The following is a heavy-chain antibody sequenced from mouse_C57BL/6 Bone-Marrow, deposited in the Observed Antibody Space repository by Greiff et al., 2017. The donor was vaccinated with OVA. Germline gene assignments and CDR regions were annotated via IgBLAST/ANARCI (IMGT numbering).Heavy chain of an antibody. CDR1: GFTFSSYA. CDR2: ISDGGSYT. V-gene: IGHV5-4*01. CDR3: ARDLY. J-gene: IGHJ2*01. Sequence: EVHLVESGGGLVKPGGSLKLSCAASGFTFSSYAMSWVRQTPEKRLEWVATISDGGSYTYYPDNVKGRFTISRDNAKNNLYLQMSHLKSEDTAMYYCARDLYWGQGTTLTVSS.